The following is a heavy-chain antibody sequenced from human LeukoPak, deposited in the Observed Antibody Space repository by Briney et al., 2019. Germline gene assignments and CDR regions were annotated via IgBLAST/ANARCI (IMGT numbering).Heavy chain of an antibody. D-gene: IGHD1-26*01. V-gene: IGHV3-43*01. J-gene: IGHJ4*02. Sequence: TGGSLRLSCAASGFTFSSYAMSWVRQAPGKGLEWVSLISWDGGSTYYADSVKGRFTISRDNSKNSLYLQMNSLRTEDTALYYCAKDISRGGSYSESLFDYWGQGTLVTVSS. CDR3: AKDISRGGSYSESLFDY. CDR2: ISWDGGST. CDR1: GFTFSSYA.